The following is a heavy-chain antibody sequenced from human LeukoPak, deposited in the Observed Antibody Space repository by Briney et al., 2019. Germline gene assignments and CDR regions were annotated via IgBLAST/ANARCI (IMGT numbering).Heavy chain of an antibody. Sequence: GGSLRLSCAGSGFSFSSYAMTWVRQAPGKGLKWVSGISASNGNTYHADSVKGRFTISRDNSKGTVYLQMNSLRAGDTAVYYCAKVQHADFNMNFDSWGQGTLVTVSS. CDR3: AKVQHADFNMNFDS. J-gene: IGHJ4*02. D-gene: IGHD2-21*01. CDR2: ISASNGNT. CDR1: GFSFSSYA. V-gene: IGHV3-23*01.